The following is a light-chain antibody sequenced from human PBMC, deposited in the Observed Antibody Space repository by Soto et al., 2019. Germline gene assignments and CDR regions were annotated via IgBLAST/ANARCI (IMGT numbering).Light chain of an antibody. CDR2: AAT. Sequence: DIEMTQSPSSLSASVGDRATITCRASQSISITLNWYQQKPGKAPQVLIYAATSLQSGVPSRFSGSGSGTHFTLTISTLQPEDFAIYYCQQSYNPSLTFGGGSKVEIK. CDR1: QSISIT. CDR3: QQSYNPSLT. V-gene: IGKV1-39*01. J-gene: IGKJ4*01.